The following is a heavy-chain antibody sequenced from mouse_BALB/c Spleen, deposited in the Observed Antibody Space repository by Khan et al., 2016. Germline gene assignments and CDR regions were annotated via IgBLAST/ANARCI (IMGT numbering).Heavy chain of an antibody. D-gene: IGHD1-2*01. J-gene: IGHJ4*01. Sequence: QVQLKQSGTELPRPGASVKLSCKASGYTFTDYYLHWVMQRTGQGLEWIGEIFHGSGSTYYHEKFKGKASLTADTSSSTAYMQLSSLTSEDSAVYFCARSYYGYFAMDYLGHGASVTFSS. CDR1: GYTFTDYY. CDR2: IFHGSGST. V-gene: IGHV1-77*01. CDR3: ARSYYGYFAMDY.